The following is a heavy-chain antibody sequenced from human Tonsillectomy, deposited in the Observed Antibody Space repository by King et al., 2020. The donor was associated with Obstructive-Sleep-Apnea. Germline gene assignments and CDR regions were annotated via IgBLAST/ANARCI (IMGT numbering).Heavy chain of an antibody. J-gene: IGHJ6*02. Sequence: HVTLKESGPVLVKPTETLTLTCTVSGFSLSNGRMGVSWIRQPPGKALEWLAHIFSNDEKSYITSLKSRLTISKDTSKSQVVLTMTNMDPVDTATYYCARQHYDILTAYDYYYYYGMDVWGQGTTVTVSS. CDR2: IFSNDEK. CDR1: GFSLSNGRMG. D-gene: IGHD3-9*01. V-gene: IGHV2-26*01. CDR3: ARQHYDILTAYDYYYYYGMDV.